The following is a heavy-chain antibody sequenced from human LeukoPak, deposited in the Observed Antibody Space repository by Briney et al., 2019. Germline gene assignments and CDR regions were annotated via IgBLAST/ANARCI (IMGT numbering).Heavy chain of an antibody. CDR1: GFTFTSYT. V-gene: IGHV3-21*01. D-gene: IGHD2-21*01. Sequence: GGSLRLSCAASGFTFTSYTMNWVRQAPGKGLEWVSDISSSGSYIDYADSVKGRLTISRDNAKNSLFLQMNSLRAEDTAVYYCARSLIADGAFDIWGQGTMVTVSS. CDR2: ISSSGSYI. J-gene: IGHJ3*02. CDR3: ARSLIADGAFDI.